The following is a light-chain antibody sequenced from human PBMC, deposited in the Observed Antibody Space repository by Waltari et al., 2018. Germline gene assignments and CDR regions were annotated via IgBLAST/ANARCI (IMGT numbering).Light chain of an antibody. CDR3: QQYDNLPRWT. V-gene: IGKV1-33*01. CDR2: DAS. Sequence: DIQMTQSPSSRSASVGDRVTITCQASQDISNYLNWYQQKPGKAPKLLIYDASNLETGVPSRFSGSGSGTDFTFTINSLQPEDIATYYCQQYDNLPRWTFGQGTKVEIK. CDR1: QDISNY. J-gene: IGKJ1*01.